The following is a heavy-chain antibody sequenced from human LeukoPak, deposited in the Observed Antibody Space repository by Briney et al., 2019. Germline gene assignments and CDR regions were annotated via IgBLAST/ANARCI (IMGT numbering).Heavy chain of an antibody. CDR3: ARDRGSYVVAADY. D-gene: IGHD2-15*01. V-gene: IGHV3-33*08. CDR1: GFTFSSYA. CDR2: IWYDGSNK. Sequence: LRLSCAASGFTFSSYAMHWVRQAPGKGLEWVAVIWYDGSNKYYADSVKGRFTISRDNSKNTLYLQMNSLRAEDTAVYYCARDRGSYVVAADYWGQGTLVTVSS. J-gene: IGHJ4*02.